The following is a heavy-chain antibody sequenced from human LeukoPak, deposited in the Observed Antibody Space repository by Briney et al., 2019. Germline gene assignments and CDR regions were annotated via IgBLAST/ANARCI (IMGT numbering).Heavy chain of an antibody. V-gene: IGHV4-61*01. CDR3: ARTYCSSTSCYNYFDY. CDR2: IYYSGST. Sequence: PSETLSLTCTVSGGSVGSGSYYWSWIRQPPGKGLEWIGYIYYSGSTNYNPSLKSRVTISVDTSKNQFSLKLSSVTAADTAVYYCARTYCSSTSCYNYFDYWGQGTLVTVSS. J-gene: IGHJ4*02. D-gene: IGHD2-2*02. CDR1: GGSVGSGSYY.